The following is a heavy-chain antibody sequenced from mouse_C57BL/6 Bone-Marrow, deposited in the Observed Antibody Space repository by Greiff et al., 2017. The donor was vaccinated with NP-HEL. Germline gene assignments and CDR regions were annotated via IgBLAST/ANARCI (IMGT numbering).Heavy chain of an antibody. CDR1: GYTFTSYG. J-gene: IGHJ2*01. Sequence: QVQLKQSGAELARPGASVKLSCKASGYTFTSYGISWVKQRTGQGLKWIGEIYPRSGNTYYNEKFKGKATLTADKSSSTAYMELRSLTSEDSAVYFCARKTIYYGNPWGQGTTLTVSS. D-gene: IGHD2-1*01. V-gene: IGHV1-81*01. CDR3: ARKTIYYGNP. CDR2: IYPRSGNT.